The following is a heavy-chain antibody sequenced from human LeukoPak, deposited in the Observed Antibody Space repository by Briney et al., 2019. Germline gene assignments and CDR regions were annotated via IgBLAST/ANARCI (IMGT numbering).Heavy chain of an antibody. CDR1: GFTFSSYW. Sequence: PGGSLRLSRAASGFTFSSYWMNWVRQAPGKGLEWVSSISSSSYIYYADSVKGRFTISRDNAKNSLYLQMNSLRAEDTAVYYCASDFWSGYLGYWGQGTLVTVSS. J-gene: IGHJ4*02. CDR3: ASDFWSGYLGY. V-gene: IGHV3-21*01. D-gene: IGHD3-3*01. CDR2: ISSSSYI.